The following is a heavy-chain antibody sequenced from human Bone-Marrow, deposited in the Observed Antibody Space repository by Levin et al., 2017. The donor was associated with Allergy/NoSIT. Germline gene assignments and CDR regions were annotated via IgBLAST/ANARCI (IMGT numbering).Heavy chain of an antibody. CDR1: GFTFSSYG. V-gene: IGHV3-30*18. CDR3: AKSGVGIFGVDHIGLWSDY. CDR2: ISYDGSNK. Sequence: PGGSLRLSCAASGFTFSSYGMHWVRQAPGKGLEWVAVISYDGSNKYYADSVKGRFTISRDNSKNTLYLQMNSLRAEDTAVYYCAKSGVGIFGVDHIGLWSDYWGQGTLVTVSS. D-gene: IGHD3-3*01. J-gene: IGHJ4*02.